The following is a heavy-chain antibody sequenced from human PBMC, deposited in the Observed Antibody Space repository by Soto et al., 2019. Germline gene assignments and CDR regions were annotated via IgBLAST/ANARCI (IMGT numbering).Heavy chain of an antibody. J-gene: IGHJ4*02. V-gene: IGHV1-2*04. D-gene: IGHD3-22*01. CDR1: GYTFTGYY. CDR3: ARPVNNGRLLPNPDFDY. CDR2: INPNSGGT. Sequence: ASVKVSCKASGYTFTGYYMHWVRQAPGQGLEWMGWINPNSGGTNYAQKFQGWVTMTRDTSISTAYMELSRLRSDDTAVYYCARPVNNGRLLPNPDFDYWGQGTLVTVSS.